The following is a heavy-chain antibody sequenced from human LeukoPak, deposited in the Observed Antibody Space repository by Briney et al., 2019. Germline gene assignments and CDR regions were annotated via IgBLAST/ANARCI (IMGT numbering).Heavy chain of an antibody. CDR3: ARDRQWIQLWQTWYFDY. J-gene: IGHJ4*02. Sequence: ASVKVSCKASGYTFISYYMHWVRQAPGQGLEWMGIINPSGGSTSYAQKFQGRVTMTRDTSTSTVYMELSSLRSEDTAVYYCARDRQWIQLWQTWYFDYWGQGTLVTVSS. V-gene: IGHV1-46*01. CDR2: INPSGGST. CDR1: GYTFISYY. D-gene: IGHD5-18*01.